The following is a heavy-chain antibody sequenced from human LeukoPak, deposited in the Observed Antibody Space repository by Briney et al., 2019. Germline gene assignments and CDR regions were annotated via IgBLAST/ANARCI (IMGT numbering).Heavy chain of an antibody. CDR2: INGYNGYT. CDR3: ARNTSTTHYDY. J-gene: IGHJ4*02. CDR1: GYTFTTFG. Sequence: ASVKVSCKTSGYTFTTFGITWVRQAPGQGLEWMGWINGYNGYTNYAQRFQGRVGMTTDTSTSTAYMELGGLSSDDTAVYYCARNTSTTHYDYWGRGTLVTVSS. V-gene: IGHV1-18*01. D-gene: IGHD2-15*01.